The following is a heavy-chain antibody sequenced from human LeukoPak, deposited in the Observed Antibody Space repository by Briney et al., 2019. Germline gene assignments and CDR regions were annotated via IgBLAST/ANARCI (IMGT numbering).Heavy chain of an antibody. CDR1: GYRFTNYW. CDR3: ATLKGSKPNYYFDY. Sequence: GESLKISCETSGYRFTNYWIGWVRQMPGKGLEWMGIIYPADSDTRYSPSFQGQVTISADKSIGTAYLHWGSLKASDTATYFCATLKGSKPNYYFDYWGQGTLVTVSS. D-gene: IGHD2-2*01. CDR2: IYPADSDT. V-gene: IGHV5-51*01. J-gene: IGHJ4*02.